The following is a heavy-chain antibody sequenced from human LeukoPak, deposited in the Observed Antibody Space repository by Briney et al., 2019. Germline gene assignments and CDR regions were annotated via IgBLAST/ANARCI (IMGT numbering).Heavy chain of an antibody. CDR3: ARDSYGGNWSLGY. CDR2: VNPNSGGT. D-gene: IGHD4-23*01. V-gene: IGHV1-2*02. J-gene: IGHJ4*02. Sequence: GAAMKLSCKASGFTFTGYYIHWVRQAPGQGLEWMGWVNPNSGGTNYAQMFQGRATMTRDTSLSTAYMELSWLRSDDTAVYYCARDSYGGNWSLGYWGQGTLVTVSS. CDR1: GFTFTGYY.